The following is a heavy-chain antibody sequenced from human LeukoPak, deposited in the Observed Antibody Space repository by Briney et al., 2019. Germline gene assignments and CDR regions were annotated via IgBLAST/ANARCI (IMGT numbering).Heavy chain of an antibody. D-gene: IGHD6-13*01. Sequence: GGSLRLSCAASGFSFSSYAMHWVRQAPGKGLEWVAFIRYDGRNKYYADSVKGRFTISRDNSKRTLYLQMNSLRPEDTAVYYCARDRQQLVIYYYYGMDVWGQGTTVTVSS. CDR2: IRYDGRNK. CDR1: GFSFSSYA. CDR3: ARDRQQLVIYYYYGMDV. J-gene: IGHJ6*02. V-gene: IGHV3-30*02.